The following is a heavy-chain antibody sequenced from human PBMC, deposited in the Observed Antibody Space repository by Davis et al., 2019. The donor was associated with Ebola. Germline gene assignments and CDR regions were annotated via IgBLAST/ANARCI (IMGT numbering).Heavy chain of an antibody. Sequence: ASVKVSCKASGYTFTGYYMHWVRQAPGQGLEWMGWINPNSGGTNYAQKFQGRVTMTRDTSISTAYMELSRLRSDDTAVYYCARDERITMVQGVIITANWFDPWGQGTLVTVSS. J-gene: IGHJ5*02. D-gene: IGHD3-10*01. CDR1: GYTFTGYY. CDR3: ARDERITMVQGVIITANWFDP. CDR2: INPNSGGT. V-gene: IGHV1-2*02.